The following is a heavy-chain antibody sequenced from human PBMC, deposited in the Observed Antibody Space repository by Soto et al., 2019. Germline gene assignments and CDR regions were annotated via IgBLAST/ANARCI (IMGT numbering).Heavy chain of an antibody. CDR3: ARSYAASYYYYMDV. D-gene: IGHD1-26*01. CDR2: IWYDGSNK. V-gene: IGHV3-33*01. CDR1: GFTFSSYG. Sequence: QVQLVESGGGVVQPGRSLRLSFAASGFTFSSYGMHWVRQAPGKGLEWVAVIWYDGSNKYYADSVKGRFTISRDNSKNTLYLQMNSLRAEDTAVYYCARSYAASYYYYMDVWGKGTTVTVSS. J-gene: IGHJ6*03.